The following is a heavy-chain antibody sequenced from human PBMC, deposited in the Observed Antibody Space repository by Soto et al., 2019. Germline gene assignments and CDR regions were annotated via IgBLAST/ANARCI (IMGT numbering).Heavy chain of an antibody. V-gene: IGHV1-69*13. CDR3: ARELRYYDILTGYYDLSWFDP. J-gene: IGHJ5*02. CDR2: IIPIFGTA. Sequence: GASVKVSCKASGGTFSSYAISWVRQAPGQGLEWMGGIIPIFGTANYAQKFQGRVAITADESTSTAYMELSSLRSEDTAVYYCARELRYYDILTGYYDLSWFDPWGQGTLVTVSS. CDR1: GGTFSSYA. D-gene: IGHD3-9*01.